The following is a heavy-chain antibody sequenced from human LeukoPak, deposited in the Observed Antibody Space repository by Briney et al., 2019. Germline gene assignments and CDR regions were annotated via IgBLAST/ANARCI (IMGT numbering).Heavy chain of an antibody. V-gene: IGHV3-NL1*01. Sequence: GGPLRLSCAASGFTFSTYGMHWVRQAPGKGLEWVSIIYSGGSTFYADSVKGRFTISRDNSKNTLYLQMNSLRAEDTAVYYCARGGSYLSAFDIWGQGTMVTVSS. D-gene: IGHD1-26*01. CDR3: ARGGSYLSAFDI. CDR1: GFTFSTYG. J-gene: IGHJ3*02. CDR2: IYSGGST.